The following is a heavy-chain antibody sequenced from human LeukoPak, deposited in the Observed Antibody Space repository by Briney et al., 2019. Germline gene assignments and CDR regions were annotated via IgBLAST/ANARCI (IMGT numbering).Heavy chain of an antibody. J-gene: IGHJ4*02. CDR1: GFTFSDYY. D-gene: IGHD3-3*01. V-gene: IGHV3-66*02. Sequence: GGSLRLSCAASGFTFSDYYMTWIRQGPGKGLEWVSVIYSGGSTYYADSVKGRFTISRDNSKNTLYLQMNSLRAEDTAVYYCARGGILGYFDYWGQGTLVTVSS. CDR2: IYSGGST. CDR3: ARGGILGYFDY.